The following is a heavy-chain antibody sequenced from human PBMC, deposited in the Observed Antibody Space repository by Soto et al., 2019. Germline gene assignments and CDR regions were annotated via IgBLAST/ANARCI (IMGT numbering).Heavy chain of an antibody. CDR2: IIPIFGTA. CDR1: GGTFSSYA. V-gene: IGHV1-69*06. D-gene: IGHD3-3*01. CDR3: ARANYDFWSGPRPYYYGMDV. J-gene: IGHJ6*02. Sequence: QVQLVQSGAEVKKPGSSVKVSCKASGGTFSSYAISWVRQAPGQGLEWMGGIIPIFGTANYAQKFQGRVTISADNSTSTAYMELSSLRSEDTAVYYCARANYDFWSGPRPYYYGMDVWGQGTTVTVSS.